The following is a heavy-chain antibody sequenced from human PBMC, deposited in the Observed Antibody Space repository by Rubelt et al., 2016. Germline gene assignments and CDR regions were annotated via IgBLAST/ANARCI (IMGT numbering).Heavy chain of an antibody. D-gene: IGHD5-18*01. CDR2: IDPSDSYT. CDR1: GYSFTSYW. J-gene: IGHJ4*02. V-gene: IGHV5-10-1*01. CDR3: ARLLQLWRYVY. Sequence: EVKLVQSGAEVKKPGESLKISCKGSGYSFTSYWISWVRQMPGKGLEWMGRIDPSDSYTNYSPSFPCHATISADKAISTANLQWSRLSASHSSMYYCARLLQLWRYVYWGQGTLVTDSS.